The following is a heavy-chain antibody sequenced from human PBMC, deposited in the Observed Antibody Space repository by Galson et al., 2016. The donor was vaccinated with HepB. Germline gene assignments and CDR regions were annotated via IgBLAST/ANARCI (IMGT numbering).Heavy chain of an antibody. CDR1: TFMFSSYT. CDR3: VSRGAQWLVTADS. CDR2: ISSDGGST. V-gene: IGHV3-64D*06. J-gene: IGHJ4*02. Sequence: SLRLSCAASTFMFSSYTMHWVRQAPGKGLEYVSAISSDGGSTYYLDSVKGRFTISRDNSKNSLYLQMTSLRTEDTAVYYCVSRGAQWLVTADSWGQGTLVVVSS. D-gene: IGHD5-12*01.